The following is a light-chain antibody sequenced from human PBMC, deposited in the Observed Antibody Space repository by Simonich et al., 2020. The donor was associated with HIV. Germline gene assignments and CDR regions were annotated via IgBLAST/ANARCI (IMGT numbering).Light chain of an antibody. CDR3: QQYNNWPT. CDR1: QSVSSSY. CDR2: GAS. Sequence: EIVLTQSPGTLSLSPGKRATLSCRASQSVSSSYLAWYQQKPGLAPRLLIYGASSRATGIPDRFSGSGSGTDFTLTISRLEPEDFAVYYCQQYNNWPTFGQGTRLEIK. J-gene: IGKJ5*01. V-gene: IGKV3-20*01.